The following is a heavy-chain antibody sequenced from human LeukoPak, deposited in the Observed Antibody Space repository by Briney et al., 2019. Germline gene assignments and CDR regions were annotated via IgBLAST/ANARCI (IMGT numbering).Heavy chain of an antibody. D-gene: IGHD3-10*01. Sequence: PSETLSLTCTVSGGSISSYYWSWIRQPPGKGLEWIGYIYYSGSTNYNPSLKSRVTISVDTSKNQFSLKLSSVTAADTAVYYCARGSYGSGSYLGLNWFDPWGQGTLATVSS. J-gene: IGHJ5*02. CDR1: GGSISSYY. V-gene: IGHV4-59*01. CDR2: IYYSGST. CDR3: ARGSYGSGSYLGLNWFDP.